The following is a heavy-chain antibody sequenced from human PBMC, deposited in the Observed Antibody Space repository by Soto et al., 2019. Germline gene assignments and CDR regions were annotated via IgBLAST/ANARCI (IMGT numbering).Heavy chain of an antibody. CDR1: GGSISSSNYY. J-gene: IGHJ4*02. Sequence: SETLSLTCTVSGGSISSSNYYWGWIRQPPGKGLEWIGSIYYSGSTYYNPSLKSRVTISVDTSKNQFSLKLSSVTAADTAVYYCAAVVPAAMPAWFGELLLYYFDYWGQGTLVTVSS. CDR2: IYYSGST. CDR3: AAVVPAAMPAWFGELLLYYFDY. D-gene: IGHD2-2*01. V-gene: IGHV4-39*01.